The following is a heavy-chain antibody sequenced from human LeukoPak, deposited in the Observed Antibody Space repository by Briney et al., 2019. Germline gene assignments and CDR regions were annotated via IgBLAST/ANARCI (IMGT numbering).Heavy chain of an antibody. CDR2: IYHSGST. D-gene: IGHD3-9*01. Sequence: SETLSLTCAVSGGSISSSNWWSWVRQPPGKGLEWIGEIYHSGSTNYNPSLKSRVTISVDKSKNQFSLKLSSVTAVDTAVYYCARHYDIYTYDAFDIWGQGTMVTVSS. CDR1: GGSISSSNW. CDR3: ARHYDIYTYDAFDI. J-gene: IGHJ3*02. V-gene: IGHV4-4*02.